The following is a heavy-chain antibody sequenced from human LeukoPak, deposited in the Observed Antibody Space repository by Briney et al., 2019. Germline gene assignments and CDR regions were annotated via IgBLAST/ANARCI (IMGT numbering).Heavy chain of an antibody. CDR3: ARGLVLATDDAFDI. V-gene: IGHV4-59*01. CDR1: GGSIRSDF. Sequence: SESLSLTCTVSGGSIRSDFWSWLRQPPGKGLEWIGYIWDAGITDYNPSLKSRVTISLDTSKNHFSLKLRSMTAADTALYFCARGLVLATDDAFDIWGQGTLVTVSS. D-gene: IGHD5-12*01. CDR2: IWDAGIT. J-gene: IGHJ3*02.